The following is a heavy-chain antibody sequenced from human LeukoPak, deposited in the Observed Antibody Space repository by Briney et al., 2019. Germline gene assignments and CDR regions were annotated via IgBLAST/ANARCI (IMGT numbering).Heavy chain of an antibody. CDR2: ISGSGAST. D-gene: IGHD1-26*01. J-gene: IGHJ4*02. CDR3: AKDVGKWESLHFFDY. Sequence: GGCLTLSCLTSVFTLSTNAISWVRHAPWKGLEWILAISGSGASTYYADSVKGRFTISRDDSRNTLYLQMNSLRGDDTAVYYCAKDVGKWESLHFFDYWGQGTLVTVSS. CDR1: VFTLSTNA. V-gene: IGHV3-23*01.